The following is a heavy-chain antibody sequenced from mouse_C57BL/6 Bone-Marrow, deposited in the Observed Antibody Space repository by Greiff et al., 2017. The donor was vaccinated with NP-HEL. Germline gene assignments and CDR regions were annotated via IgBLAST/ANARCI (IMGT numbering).Heavy chain of an antibody. CDR1: GYTFTDYE. V-gene: IGHV1-15*01. Sequence: VKLMESGAELVRPGASVTLSCKASGYTFTDYEMHWVKQTPVHGLEWIGAIDPETGGTAYNQKFKGKAILTADKSSSTAYMELRSLTSEDSAVYYSTRCGYYGFAYWGQGTLVTVSA. CDR2: IDPETGGT. CDR3: TRCGYYGFAY. J-gene: IGHJ3*01. D-gene: IGHD2-3*01.